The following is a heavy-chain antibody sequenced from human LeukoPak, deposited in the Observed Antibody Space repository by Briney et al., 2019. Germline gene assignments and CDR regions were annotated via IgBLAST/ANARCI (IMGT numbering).Heavy chain of an antibody. V-gene: IGHV4-38-2*02. CDR2: IYHSGST. Sequence: SETLSLTCTVSGYSISSGYYWGWIRQPPGKGLEWIGSIYHSGSTYYNPSLKSRVTISVDTSKNQFSLKLSSVTAADTAVYYCARANTYYYGSGSYPPEYYMDVWGKGTTVTISS. J-gene: IGHJ6*03. CDR3: ARANTYYYGSGSYPPEYYMDV. D-gene: IGHD3-10*01. CDR1: GYSISSGYY.